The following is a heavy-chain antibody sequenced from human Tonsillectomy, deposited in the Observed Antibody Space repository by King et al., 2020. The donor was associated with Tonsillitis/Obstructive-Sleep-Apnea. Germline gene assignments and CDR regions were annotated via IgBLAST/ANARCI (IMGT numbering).Heavy chain of an antibody. CDR1: GYTFTDYY. CDR3: ARVGAYYDSSAYYVS. CDR2: INPNSGGT. D-gene: IGHD3-22*01. V-gene: IGHV1-2*02. J-gene: IGHJ5*02. Sequence: QLVQSGAEVKKPGASVKVSCKASGYTFTDYYMHWVRQAPGQGLEWMGWINPNSGGTNYAQKFQGRVTMTRDTSISTAYMELSRLRSDDTAVYYCARVGAYYDSSAYYVSWGQGTLVTVSS.